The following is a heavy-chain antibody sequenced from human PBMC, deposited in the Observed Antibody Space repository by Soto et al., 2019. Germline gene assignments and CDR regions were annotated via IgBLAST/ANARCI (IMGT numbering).Heavy chain of an antibody. Sequence: SETLSLTCTVSGGSISSYYWSWIRQPPGKGLERIGYIYYSGSTNYNPSLKSRVTISVDTSKNQFSLKLSSVTAADMAVYYCARVLGYCTNGVCYNFPDYWGQGTLVTVS. J-gene: IGHJ4*02. CDR2: IYYSGST. D-gene: IGHD2-8*01. V-gene: IGHV4-59*01. CDR3: ARVLGYCTNGVCYNFPDY. CDR1: GGSISSYY.